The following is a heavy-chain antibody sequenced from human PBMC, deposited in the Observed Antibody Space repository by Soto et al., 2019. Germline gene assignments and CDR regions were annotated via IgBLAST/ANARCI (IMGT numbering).Heavy chain of an antibody. Sequence: GGSLRLSCAASGFTFSNAWMSWVRQAPGKGLEWVGRIKSKTDGGTTDYAAPVKGRFTISRDDSKNTLYLQMNSLKTEDTAVYYCTTYIVVVPAAISYYYYGMDVWGQGTTVTVSS. J-gene: IGHJ6*02. V-gene: IGHV3-15*01. CDR1: GFTFSNAW. CDR2: IKSKTDGGTT. D-gene: IGHD2-2*01. CDR3: TTYIVVVPAAISYYYYGMDV.